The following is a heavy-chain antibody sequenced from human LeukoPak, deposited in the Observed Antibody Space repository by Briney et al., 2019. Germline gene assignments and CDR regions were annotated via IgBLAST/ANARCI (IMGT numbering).Heavy chain of an antibody. CDR1: GGSFSGYY. CDR2: INHSGST. Sequence: SETLSLTCAVYGGSFSGYYWSWIRQPPGKGLEWSGEINHSGSTNYNPSLKSRVTISVDTSKNQFSLKLSSVTAADTAVYYCARLPRGRYYYDSSGYYQTVDFDYWGQGTLVTVSS. V-gene: IGHV4-34*01. CDR3: ARLPRGRYYYDSSGYYQTVDFDY. D-gene: IGHD3-22*01. J-gene: IGHJ4*02.